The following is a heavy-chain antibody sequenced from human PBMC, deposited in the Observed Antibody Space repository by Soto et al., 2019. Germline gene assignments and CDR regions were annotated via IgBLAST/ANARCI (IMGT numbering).Heavy chain of an antibody. CDR3: ARDLPATYYYDSSGSVGHDV. J-gene: IGHJ6*02. CDR2: ISSSSSYI. CDR1: GFTFSSYS. V-gene: IGHV3-21*01. D-gene: IGHD3-22*01. Sequence: GGSLRLSCAASGFTFSSYSMNWVRQAPGKGLEWVSSISSSSSYIYYADSVKGRFTISRDNAKNSLYLQMNSLRAEDTAVYYCARDLPATYYYDSSGSVGHDVWGQGTTVTVSS.